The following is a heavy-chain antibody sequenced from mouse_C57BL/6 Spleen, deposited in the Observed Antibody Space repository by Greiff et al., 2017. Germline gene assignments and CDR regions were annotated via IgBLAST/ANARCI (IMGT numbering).Heavy chain of an antibody. J-gene: IGHJ4*01. Sequence: VQLQQSGPGLVQPSQSLSITCTVSGFSLTSYGVHWVRQSPGKGLEWLGVIWSGGSTDYNAAFISRLSISKDNSKSQVFFKMNSLQADDTAIYYCARCYDYDGYYAMDYWGQGTSVTVSS. D-gene: IGHD2-4*01. V-gene: IGHV2-2*01. CDR3: ARCYDYDGYYAMDY. CDR1: GFSLTSYG. CDR2: IWSGGST.